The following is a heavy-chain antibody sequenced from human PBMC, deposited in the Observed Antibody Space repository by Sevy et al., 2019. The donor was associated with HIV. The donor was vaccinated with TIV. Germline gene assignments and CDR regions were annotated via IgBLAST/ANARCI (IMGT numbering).Heavy chain of an antibody. CDR1: GFTFSSYA. J-gene: IGHJ4*02. Sequence: GGSLRLSCAASGFTFSSYAMSWVRQAPGKGLEWVSAISGSGGATFYAASVKGRFTISRDNSKNTLFLQMNSLRAEDTAVYYCANALVVTATPYYFHYWGQGTLVTVSS. V-gene: IGHV3-23*01. CDR3: ANALVVTATPYYFHY. D-gene: IGHD2-21*02. CDR2: ISGSGGAT.